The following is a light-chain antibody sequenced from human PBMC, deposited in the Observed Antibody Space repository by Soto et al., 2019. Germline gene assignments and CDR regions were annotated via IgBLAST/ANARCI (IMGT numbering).Light chain of an antibody. CDR3: QHYNSPCT. Sequence: DIKMTQSPSTLSASVGDRVTITCRASQSISSWFAWYQQKPGKAPKLLIYKAYILESGVPSRFSGSGSGTFSTLTISILQPDVFPSYYCQHYNSPCTFGQGTKVDFK. CDR1: QSISSW. V-gene: IGKV1-5*03. J-gene: IGKJ1*01. CDR2: KAY.